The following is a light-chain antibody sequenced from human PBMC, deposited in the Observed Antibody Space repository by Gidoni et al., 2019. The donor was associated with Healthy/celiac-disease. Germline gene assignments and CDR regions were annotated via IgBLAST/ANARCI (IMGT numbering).Light chain of an antibody. J-gene: IGLJ2*01. CDR1: SSNIGAGYD. V-gene: IGLV1-40*01. CDR3: QSYDSSLSGL. CDR2: GNS. Sequence: QSVLTQPPSVSAAPGQRVTIPCTGSSSNIGAGYDVHWYQQLPGTAPKLLIYGNSNRPSGVPDRFSGSKSGTSASLAITGLQAEDEADYYCQSYDSSLSGLFGGGTKLTVL.